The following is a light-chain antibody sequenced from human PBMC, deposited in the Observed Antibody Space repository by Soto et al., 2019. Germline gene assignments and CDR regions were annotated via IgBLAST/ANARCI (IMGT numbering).Light chain of an antibody. CDR1: SSDVGATDY. V-gene: IGLV2-8*01. CDR2: EVN. J-gene: IGLJ1*01. CDR3: ISHAGTSQV. Sequence: QSALTQPPSASGSLGQSVAISCTGTSSDVGATDYVSWYQHHSGKAPKLLLYEVNKRPSGVPDRCSGSKSGNTASLTVSVLQADDEADYECISHAGTSQVLGTGTKVTVL.